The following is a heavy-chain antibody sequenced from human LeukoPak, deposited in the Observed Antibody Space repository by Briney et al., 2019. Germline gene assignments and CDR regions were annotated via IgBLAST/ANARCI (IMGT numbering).Heavy chain of an antibody. J-gene: IGHJ4*02. V-gene: IGHV3-30*02. Sequence: GGSLRLSCAASGFTFSSYGMHWVRQAPGKGLEWVAFIRYDGSNKYYADSVKGRFTISRDNSKNTLYLQMNSLKTEDTAVYYCTRGGVGEFDYWGQGTLVTVSS. CDR2: IRYDGSNK. D-gene: IGHD3-10*01. CDR3: TRGGVGEFDY. CDR1: GFTFSSYG.